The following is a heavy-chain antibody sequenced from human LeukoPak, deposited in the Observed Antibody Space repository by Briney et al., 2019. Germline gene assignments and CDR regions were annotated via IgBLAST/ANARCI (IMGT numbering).Heavy chain of an antibody. D-gene: IGHD3-10*01. CDR3: ARDAAHYYGSGSYDYNWFDP. J-gene: IGHJ5*02. Sequence: PSETLSLTCAVSGGSITSGGYSRSWIRQPPGKGLEWIGYIYYSGSTYYNPSLKSRVTISVDTSKNQFSLKLSSVTAADTAVYYCARDAAHYYGSGSYDYNWFDPWGQGTLVTVSS. V-gene: IGHV4-30-4*07. CDR2: IYYSGST. CDR1: GGSITSGGYS.